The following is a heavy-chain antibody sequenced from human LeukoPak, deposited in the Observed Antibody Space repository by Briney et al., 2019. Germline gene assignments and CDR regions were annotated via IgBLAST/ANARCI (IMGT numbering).Heavy chain of an antibody. Sequence: PGGSLRLSCAASGFTFSSYGMHWVRQAPGKGLEWVAFIRYDGSNKYYADSVKGRFTISRDNAKNSLYLQMNSLRAEDTAVYYCARVRGVDTAMVPGHIDYWGQGTLVTVSS. V-gene: IGHV3-30*02. CDR3: ARVRGVDTAMVPGHIDY. J-gene: IGHJ4*02. CDR1: GFTFSSYG. D-gene: IGHD5-18*01. CDR2: IRYDGSNK.